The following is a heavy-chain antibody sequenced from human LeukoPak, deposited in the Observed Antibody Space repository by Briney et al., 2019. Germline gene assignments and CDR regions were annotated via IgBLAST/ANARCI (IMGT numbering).Heavy chain of an antibody. V-gene: IGHV1-46*03. Sequence: ASVKVSCKASGYTFTSYYMHWVRQAPGQGLEWMGIINPSGGSTSYAQKFQGRDTMTRDTSTSTVYMELSSLRSEDTAVYYCARDGRGPGYYFDCWGQGTLVTVSS. D-gene: IGHD6-25*01. CDR1: GYTFTSYY. CDR2: INPSGGST. CDR3: ARDGRGPGYYFDC. J-gene: IGHJ4*02.